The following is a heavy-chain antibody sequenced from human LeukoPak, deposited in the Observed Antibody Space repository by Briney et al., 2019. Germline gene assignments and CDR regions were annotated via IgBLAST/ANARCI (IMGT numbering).Heavy chain of an antibody. J-gene: IGHJ4*02. D-gene: IGHD2-15*01. CDR3: ARDLYCSGGSCYPY. CDR1: GFTFSDYY. Sequence: GGSPRLSCAASGFTFSDYYMSWIRQAPGKGLGWVSYISSSGSTIYYADSVKGRFTISRDNAKNSLYLQMNSLRAEDTAVYYCARDLYCSGGSCYPYWGQGTLVTVSS. CDR2: ISSSGSTI. V-gene: IGHV3-11*04.